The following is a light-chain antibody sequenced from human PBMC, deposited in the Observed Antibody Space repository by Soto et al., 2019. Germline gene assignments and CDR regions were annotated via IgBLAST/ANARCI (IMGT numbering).Light chain of an antibody. V-gene: IGKV1-27*01. J-gene: IGKJ4*01. CDR3: QKFNAVPT. CDR2: AAS. CDR1: QAINNY. Sequence: DIQMTQSPSSLSASVGDRVTITCLASQAINNYLALYQQKPGKVPTLLISAASTLQSGVPSRFSGSGSGTDFTLTIISRQSEDGATYYCQKFNAVPTFGGGTTVEI.